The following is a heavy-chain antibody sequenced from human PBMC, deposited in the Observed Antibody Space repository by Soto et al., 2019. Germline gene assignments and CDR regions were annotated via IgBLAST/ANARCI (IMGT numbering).Heavy chain of an antibody. V-gene: IGHV3-30*18. Sequence: QVHLVESGGGVVQPGQSLRLSCAASGFTFSTYAMHWLRQAPGKGLEWVAIISYDATNKSYGDSVKGRFTISRDNSKNTLYIQKNSLRPEDTAVYYCAKTDPGGRCSRICYPDYWGQRHLVTASS. D-gene: IGHD2-15*01. J-gene: IGHJ4*02. CDR3: AKTDPGGRCSRICYPDY. CDR1: GFTFSTYA. CDR2: ISYDATNK.